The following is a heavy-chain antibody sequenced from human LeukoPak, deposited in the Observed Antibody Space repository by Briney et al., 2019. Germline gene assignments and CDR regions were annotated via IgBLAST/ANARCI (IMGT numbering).Heavy chain of an antibody. Sequence: SVKVSCKASGGTFSSYAISWVRQAPGQGLEWMGGIIPIFGTANYAQKFQGRVTITADESTSTAYMELSSLRSEGTAVYYCARGSVVIRFLGAFDIWGQGTMVTVSS. CDR2: IIPIFGTA. CDR3: ARGSVVIRFLGAFDI. J-gene: IGHJ3*02. CDR1: GGTFSSYA. V-gene: IGHV1-69*01. D-gene: IGHD3-22*01.